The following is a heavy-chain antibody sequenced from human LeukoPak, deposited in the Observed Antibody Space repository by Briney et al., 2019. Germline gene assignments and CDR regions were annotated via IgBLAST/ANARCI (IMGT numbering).Heavy chain of an antibody. CDR3: AKSGGFPPYYYYMDV. Sequence: SETLSLTCTVSGGSISSSSYYWGWLRQPPGKGLEWVGSIYYRGSTYYNPSLKSRVTISVDTSKNQFSLKLSSVTAADTAVYYCAKSGGFPPYYYYMDVWGKGTTVTVSS. CDR1: GGSISSSSYY. D-gene: IGHD3-16*01. CDR2: IYYRGST. J-gene: IGHJ6*03. V-gene: IGHV4-39*07.